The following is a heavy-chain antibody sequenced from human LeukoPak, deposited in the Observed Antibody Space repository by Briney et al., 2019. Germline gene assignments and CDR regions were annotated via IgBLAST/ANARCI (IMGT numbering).Heavy chain of an antibody. Sequence: ASVKVSCKASGYTFTGYYMHWVRQAPGQGLEWMGWTNPNSGGTNYAQKFQGRVTMTRDTSISTAYMELSRLRSDDTAVYYCARVSTTVTTEDAFDIWGQGTMVTVSS. V-gene: IGHV1-2*02. CDR1: GYTFTGYY. D-gene: IGHD4-17*01. CDR2: TNPNSGGT. CDR3: ARVSTTVTTEDAFDI. J-gene: IGHJ3*02.